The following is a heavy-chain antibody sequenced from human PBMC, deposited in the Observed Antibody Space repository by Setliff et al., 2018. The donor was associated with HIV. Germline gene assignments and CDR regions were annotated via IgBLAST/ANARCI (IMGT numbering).Heavy chain of an antibody. CDR3: ARDLGYCTNGACPLTAEGAFDI. J-gene: IGHJ3*02. CDR2: INPILGMT. CDR1: GYTFTGYY. V-gene: IGHV1-69*10. Sequence: SVKVSCKASGYTFTGYYMHWVRQAPGQGLEWMGWINPILGMTNYAQKFQGRVAITADKSTSTAYMELNSLRSEDTAMYYCARDLGYCTNGACPLTAEGAFDIWGQGTMVTV. D-gene: IGHD2-8*01.